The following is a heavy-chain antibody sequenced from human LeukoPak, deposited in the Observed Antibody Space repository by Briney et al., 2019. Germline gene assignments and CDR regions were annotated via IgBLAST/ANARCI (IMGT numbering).Heavy chain of an antibody. Sequence: SETLSLTCTVSGGSISSGDYYWSWIRQPRGKGLEWIGYIYYSGSTYYNPSLKSRVTISVDTSKNQFSLKLSSVTAADTAVYYCARVPRGRYYGSGAFSYYFDYWGQGTLVTVSS. J-gene: IGHJ4*02. CDR2: IYYSGST. D-gene: IGHD3-10*01. CDR3: ARVPRGRYYGSGAFSYYFDY. CDR1: GGSISSGDYY. V-gene: IGHV4-30-4*01.